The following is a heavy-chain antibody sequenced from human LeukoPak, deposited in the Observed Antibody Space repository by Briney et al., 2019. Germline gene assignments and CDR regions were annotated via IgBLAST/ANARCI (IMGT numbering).Heavy chain of an antibody. CDR3: ARGGGLVPGTWFDP. V-gene: IGHV1-18*01. D-gene: IGHD6-19*01. CDR2: ISAYNGNT. J-gene: IGHJ5*02. Sequence: ASVKVSCKASGYTFTDYGLSWVRPAPGQGLEWMGWISAYNGNTNYAQEFQGRVTMTTDASTSTAYLELRSLGSDDTAVYYCARGGGLVPGTWFDPWGQGTLVTVSS. CDR1: GYTFTDYG.